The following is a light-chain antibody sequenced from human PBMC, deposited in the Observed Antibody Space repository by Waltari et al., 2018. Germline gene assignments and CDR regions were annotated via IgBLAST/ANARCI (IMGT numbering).Light chain of an antibody. CDR2: AAS. CDR3: QQSYSTPYT. V-gene: IGKV1-39*01. Sequence: DIQMTQSPSSLSASVGDRVTITCRASQSISSYLNWYQQKPGKAPKPLIYAASSLQSGLPSRFSGSGSGTDFTLTISSLQPEDFATYYCQQSYSTPYTFGQGTKLEIK. J-gene: IGKJ2*01. CDR1: QSISSY.